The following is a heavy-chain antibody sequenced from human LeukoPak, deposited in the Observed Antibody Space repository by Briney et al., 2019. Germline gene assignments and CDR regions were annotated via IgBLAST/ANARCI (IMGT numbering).Heavy chain of an antibody. J-gene: IGHJ4*02. CDR3: FSGRDF. CDR2: ISESGTNT. V-gene: IGHV3-23*01. CDR1: GFTFSRFV. Sequence: GGSLRLSCAASGFTFSRFVLNWVRQTPGRGLERVSGISESGTNTYYADSVKGRFTISRDNSKNTMYLQMNSLRGEDTAVYYCFSGRDFWGQGTLVTVSS.